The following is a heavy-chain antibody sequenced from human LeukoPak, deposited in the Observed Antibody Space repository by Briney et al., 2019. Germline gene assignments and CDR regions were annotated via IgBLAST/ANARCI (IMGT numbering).Heavy chain of an antibody. V-gene: IGHV4-4*07. J-gene: IGHJ4*02. CDR3: GRQGYTASYYFVDY. CDR2: IYPTGTT. Sequence: SETLSLTCTVSGGSINSYYWGWVRQPVGKRLEWIGRIYPTGTTKYSPSSKSRLTLSLDTSKNQFSLKLRSVTAADTAVYYCGRQGYTASYYFVDYWSQGTLVTVSS. CDR1: GGSINSYY. D-gene: IGHD3-10*01.